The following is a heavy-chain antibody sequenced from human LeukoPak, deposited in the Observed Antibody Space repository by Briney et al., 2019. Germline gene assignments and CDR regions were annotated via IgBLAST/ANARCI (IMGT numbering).Heavy chain of an antibody. CDR3: AKDLLRREYYFDY. CDR1: GFTFSSYA. CDR2: ISGRGGSK. D-gene: IGHD1-26*01. Sequence: GGSLTLSCAASGFTFSSYAMSWVRQAPGKGLEWVSVISGRGGSKYYTDSVKGRFTISRDNSKNTLYLQMNSLRAEDTAVYYCAKDLLRREYYFDYWGQGTLVTVSS. V-gene: IGHV3-23*01. J-gene: IGHJ4*02.